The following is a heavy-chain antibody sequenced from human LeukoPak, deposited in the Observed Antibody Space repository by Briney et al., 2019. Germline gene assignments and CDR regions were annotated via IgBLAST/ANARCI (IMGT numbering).Heavy chain of an antibody. CDR1: GYTFTGYY. Sequence: GASVTVSCKASGYTFTGYYVHWVRQAPGQGLEWMGWINPNSGGTNYAQKFQGRVTMTRDTSISTAYMELSRLRSDDTAVYYCARGTTTHPTYDSSGYSFDYWGQGTLVTVSS. D-gene: IGHD3-22*01. V-gene: IGHV1-2*02. CDR2: INPNSGGT. CDR3: ARGTTTHPTYDSSGYSFDY. J-gene: IGHJ4*02.